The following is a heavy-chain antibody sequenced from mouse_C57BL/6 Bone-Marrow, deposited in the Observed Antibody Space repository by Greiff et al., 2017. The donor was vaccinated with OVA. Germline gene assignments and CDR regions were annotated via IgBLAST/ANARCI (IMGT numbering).Heavy chain of an antibody. CDR3: TTGIPYYFDY. CDR2: IDPENGDT. Sequence: EVKVVESGAELVRPGASVKLSCTASGFNIKDDYMHWVKQRPEQGLEWIGWIDPENGDTEYASKFQGKATITADTSSNTAYPQLSSLTSEYTSVYYCTTGIPYYFDYWGQGTTLTVSS. CDR1: GFNIKDDY. V-gene: IGHV14-4*01. J-gene: IGHJ2*01.